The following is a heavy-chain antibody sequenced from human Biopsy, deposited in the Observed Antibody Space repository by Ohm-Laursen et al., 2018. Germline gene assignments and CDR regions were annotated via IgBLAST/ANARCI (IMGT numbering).Heavy chain of an antibody. D-gene: IGHD4-11*01. V-gene: IGHV3-21*01. CDR2: ISASSSYI. CDR1: GVTLSGYS. Sequence: SLRLSCTASGVTLSGYSMNWVRQAPGKGLEWVSSISASSSYIYYADSVKGRFTVSKENGKSSLYLHMNSLRAEDTAVYYCAKGNGAYTNYGWYFDLWGRGTLVTVSS. J-gene: IGHJ2*01. CDR3: AKGNGAYTNYGWYFDL.